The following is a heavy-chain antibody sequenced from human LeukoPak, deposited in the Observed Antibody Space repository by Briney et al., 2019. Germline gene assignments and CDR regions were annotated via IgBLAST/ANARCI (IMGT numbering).Heavy chain of an antibody. CDR2: ISSSSSYI. CDR1: GFTFSSYS. J-gene: IGHJ4*02. V-gene: IGHV3-21*01. Sequence: GGSLRLSCAASGFTFSSYSMNWVRQAPGKGLEWVSSISSSSSYIYYADSVKGRYTISRDNAKNSLYLQMNSLRAEDTAVCYCARDLPAADYWGQGTLVTVSS. CDR3: ARDLPAADY. D-gene: IGHD2-2*01.